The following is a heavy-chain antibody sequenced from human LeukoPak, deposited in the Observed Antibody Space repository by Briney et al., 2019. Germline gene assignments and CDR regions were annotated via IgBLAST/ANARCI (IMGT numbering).Heavy chain of an antibody. CDR2: ISSSTSSSTSTM. CDR3: ARRAVTGSNYFDY. CDR1: GFIFSTYS. Sequence: PGGSLRLSCAASGFIFSTYSMNWVRQAPGRGLEWVSYISSSTSSSTSTMYYADSVKGRFTISRDSAKNSVYLQMNSLRDEDTAVYYCARRAVTGSNYFDYWGQGSLVTVSS. D-gene: IGHD6-19*01. V-gene: IGHV3-48*02. J-gene: IGHJ4*02.